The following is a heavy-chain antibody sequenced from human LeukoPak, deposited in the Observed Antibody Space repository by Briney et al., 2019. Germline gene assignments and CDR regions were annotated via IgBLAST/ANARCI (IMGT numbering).Heavy chain of an antibody. J-gene: IGHJ4*02. D-gene: IGHD5-18*01. V-gene: IGHV4-61*01. Sequence: SETLSLTCTVSGGSVSSGSYYWSWIRQPPGKGLEWIGYIYYSGSTNYNPPLKSRVTISVDTSKNQFSLKLSSVTAADTAVYYCARSLWGYSYGFDYWGQGTLVTVSS. CDR3: ARSLWGYSYGFDY. CDR2: IYYSGST. CDR1: GGSVSSGSYY.